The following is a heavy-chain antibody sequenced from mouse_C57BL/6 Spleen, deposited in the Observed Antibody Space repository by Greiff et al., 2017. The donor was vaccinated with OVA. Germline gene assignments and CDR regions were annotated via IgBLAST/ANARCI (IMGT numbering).Heavy chain of an antibody. CDR1: GFPITSGYY. V-gene: IGHV12-3*01. D-gene: IGHD2-3*01. CDR2: ITHSGET. Sequence: QVQLKESGPGLVKPSQSLFLTCSITGFPITSGYYWIWLRQSPGKPLEWMGYITHSGETFYNPSLQSPISITRETSKNQFFLQLNSVTTEDTAMYYCAGDRDGYYYFDYWGQGTTLTVSS. CDR3: AGDRDGYYYFDY. J-gene: IGHJ2*01.